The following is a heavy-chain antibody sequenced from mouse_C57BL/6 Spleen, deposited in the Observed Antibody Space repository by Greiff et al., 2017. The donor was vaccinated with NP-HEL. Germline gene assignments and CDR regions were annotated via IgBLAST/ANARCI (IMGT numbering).Heavy chain of an antibody. CDR2: IRYDGSN. Sequence: EVQLQESGPGLVKPSQSLSLTCSVTGYSITSGYYWNWIRQFPGNTLEWRGYIRYDGSNNYNPSLKNRISITRDTSKNQFFLKLNSVTTEDTATYYCARDDYGSSYHWYFDVWGTGTTVTVSS. CDR3: ARDDYGSSYHWYFDV. J-gene: IGHJ1*03. D-gene: IGHD1-1*01. CDR1: GYSITSGYY. V-gene: IGHV3-6*01.